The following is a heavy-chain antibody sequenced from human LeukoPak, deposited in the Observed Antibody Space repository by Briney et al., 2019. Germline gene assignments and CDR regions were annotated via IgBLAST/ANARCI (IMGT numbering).Heavy chain of an antibody. CDR1: GGSISSYY. V-gene: IGHV4-59*12. CDR3: ANTAAGRDYFDY. CDR2: IYYSGST. D-gene: IGHD6-13*01. Sequence: SETLSLTCTVSGGSISSYYWSWIRQPPGKGLEWIGYIYYSGSTNYNPSLKSRVTISVDTSKNQFSLQLNSVTPEDTAVYYCANTAAGRDYFDYWGQGTLVTVSS. J-gene: IGHJ4*02.